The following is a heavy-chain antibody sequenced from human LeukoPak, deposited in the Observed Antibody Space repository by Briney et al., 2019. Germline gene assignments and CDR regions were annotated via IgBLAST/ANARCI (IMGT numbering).Heavy chain of an antibody. J-gene: IGHJ4*02. D-gene: IGHD5-24*01. CDR1: GGSISSGGYS. V-gene: IGHV4-30-2*05. CDR2: IYHSGST. CDR3: AREGPGWLPIDY. Sequence: SETLSLTCAVSGGSISSGGYSWSWIRQPPGKGLEWIGYIYHSGSTYYNPSLKSRVTISVDTSKNQFSLKLSSVTAADTAVYYCAREGPGWLPIDYWGQGTLVTVSS.